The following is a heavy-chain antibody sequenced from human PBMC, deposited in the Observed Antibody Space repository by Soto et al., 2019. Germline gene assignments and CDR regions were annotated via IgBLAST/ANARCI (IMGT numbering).Heavy chain of an antibody. V-gene: IGHV3-7*01. CDR1: GFAFSGHW. J-gene: IGHJ4*02. CDR3: ARLAGSTTIYDY. CDR2: IKQDGSEK. D-gene: IGHD1-1*01. Sequence: GGSLRLSCATSGFAFSGHWMSWVRQAPGKGLEWVATIKQDGSEKYYVDSVKGRFTISRDNAKNSLFLQMNSLRAEDTAVYYCARLAGSTTIYDYWGQGTLVTVSS.